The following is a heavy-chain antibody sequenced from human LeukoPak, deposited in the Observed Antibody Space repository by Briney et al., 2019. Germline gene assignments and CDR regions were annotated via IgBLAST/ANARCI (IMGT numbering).Heavy chain of an antibody. CDR3: ARNPCGGGSCYLNYYYYGMDV. Sequence: PGRSLRLSCAASGFTFSSYAMHWVRQAPGKGLEWVAVISYDGSNKYYADSVKGRFTISRDNSKNTLYLQMNSLRAEDTAVYYCARNPCGGGSCYLNYYYYGMDVWGQGTTVTVSS. CDR2: ISYDGSNK. J-gene: IGHJ6*02. CDR1: GFTFSSYA. D-gene: IGHD2-15*01. V-gene: IGHV3-30-3*01.